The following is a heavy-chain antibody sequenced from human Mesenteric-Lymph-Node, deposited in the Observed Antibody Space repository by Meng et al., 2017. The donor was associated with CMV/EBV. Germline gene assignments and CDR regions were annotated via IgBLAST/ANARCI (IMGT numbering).Heavy chain of an antibody. CDR2: IYYSGST. CDR3: ARDQGLMVRGVIDY. Sequence: SETLSLTCTVSGGSISSSSYYWGWIRQPPGKGLEWIGSIYYSGSTYYNPSRKSRVTISVDTSKNQFSLKLSSVTAADTAVYYCARDQGLMVRGVIDYWGQGTLVTVSS. V-gene: IGHV4-39*07. CDR1: GGSISSSSYY. J-gene: IGHJ4*02. D-gene: IGHD3-10*01.